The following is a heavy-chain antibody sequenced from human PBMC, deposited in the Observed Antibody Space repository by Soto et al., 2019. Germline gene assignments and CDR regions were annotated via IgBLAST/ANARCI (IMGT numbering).Heavy chain of an antibody. CDR1: GFTFDKYW. CDR2: IYGNGTTV. Sequence: EVQLVESGGDLVHPGGSLRLSCAVSGFTFDKYWMHWVRQSPGKGLVWVSGIYGNGTTVLYADSVKGRFTVSRDNAKNNLYLQMDSLRAEDTAVYFCARDYGDYPMGFEYWGQGTLVAVSS. D-gene: IGHD4-17*01. V-gene: IGHV3-74*01. CDR3: ARDYGDYPMGFEY. J-gene: IGHJ4*02.